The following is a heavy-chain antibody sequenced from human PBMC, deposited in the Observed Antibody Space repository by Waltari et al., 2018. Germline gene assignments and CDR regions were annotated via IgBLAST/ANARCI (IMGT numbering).Heavy chain of an antibody. Sequence: QLQLQESGPRLVRPSETLSLICRVSGFSIPSNRPYWAWIRQSPGQGLEWIGTVSYSGTTYISPSLKSRVSVSRDTSKNQVSLILGSVTATDMAVYYCATYIGASVGTAAFDVWGQGTMVTVSS. D-gene: IGHD5-12*01. CDR1: GFSIPSNRPY. CDR3: ATYIGASVGTAAFDV. J-gene: IGHJ3*01. CDR2: VSYSGTT. V-gene: IGHV4-39*01.